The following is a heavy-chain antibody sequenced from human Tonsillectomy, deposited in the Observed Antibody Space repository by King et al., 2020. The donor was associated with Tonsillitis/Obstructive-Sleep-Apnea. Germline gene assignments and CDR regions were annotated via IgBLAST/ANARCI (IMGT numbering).Heavy chain of an antibody. J-gene: IGHJ4*02. V-gene: IGHV3-11*05. D-gene: IGHD2-2*02. CDR1: GFTFSDYY. CDR3: ATHYTNTSPFDY. Sequence: HVQLVESGGGLVKPGGSLRLSCAASGFTFSDYYMSWIRQAPGKVLEGVSYISSGSSYTNYADSVKGRFTISRDNAKNSLYLQMNSLRAEDTAVYYCATHYTNTSPFDYWGRGTLVTVSS. CDR2: ISSGSSYT.